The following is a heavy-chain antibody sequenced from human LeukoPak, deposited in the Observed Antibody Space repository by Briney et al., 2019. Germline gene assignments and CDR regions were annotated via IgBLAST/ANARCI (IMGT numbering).Heavy chain of an antibody. CDR3: AQLQREAYSGSYYSDY. D-gene: IGHD1-26*01. CDR1: GFSLSTSGVG. CDR2: IYWNDDK. Sequence: SGPTLVKPTQTLTLTCTFSGFSLSTSGVGVGWIRQPPGKALEWLALIYWNDDKRYSPSLKSRLTITKDTSKNQVVLTMTNMDPVDTATYYCAQLQREAYSGSYYSDYWGQGTLVTVSS. V-gene: IGHV2-5*01. J-gene: IGHJ4*02.